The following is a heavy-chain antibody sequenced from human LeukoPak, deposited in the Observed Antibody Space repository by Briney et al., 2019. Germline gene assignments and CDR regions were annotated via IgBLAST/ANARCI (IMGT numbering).Heavy chain of an antibody. V-gene: IGHV3-43*02. CDR2: ISGDGGST. Sequence: PGGSLRLSCAASGFIFDDYAMHWVRQAPGKGLEWVYLISGDGGSTYYADSVKGRFTISRDNSKNSLYLQMNSLRTEETALYYCAKDSGFGRIAAAPDYWGQGTLVTVSS. J-gene: IGHJ4*02. CDR3: AKDSGFGRIAAAPDY. CDR1: GFIFDDYA. D-gene: IGHD6-13*01.